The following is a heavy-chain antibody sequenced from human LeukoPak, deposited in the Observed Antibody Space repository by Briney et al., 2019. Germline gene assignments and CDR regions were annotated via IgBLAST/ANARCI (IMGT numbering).Heavy chain of an antibody. Sequence: SSQTLSLTCAVSGGSISSGGYSWSWIRQPPGKGLEWIGYIYHSGSTYYNPSLKSRVTISVDTSTNQFSLKLTSVTAADTAVYYCAGRSGNYHWFDPWGQGTLVTVSS. J-gene: IGHJ5*02. CDR3: AGRSGNYHWFDP. CDR1: GGSISSGGYS. V-gene: IGHV4-30-2*01. CDR2: IYHSGST. D-gene: IGHD1-26*01.